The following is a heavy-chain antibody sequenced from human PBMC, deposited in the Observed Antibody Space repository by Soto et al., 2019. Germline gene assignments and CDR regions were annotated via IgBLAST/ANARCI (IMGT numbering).Heavy chain of an antibody. Sequence: QVQLVQSGAEVKKPGSSVKVSCKASGGTFSSYAISWVRQAPGQGLEWMGGIIPIFGTANYAQKFQGRVTITADKSTSTAYRELSSLRSEDTAVYYCARDGGLDSNAPAGWFDPWGQGTLVTVSS. D-gene: IGHD4-4*01. J-gene: IGHJ5*02. CDR1: GGTFSSYA. CDR2: IIPIFGTA. V-gene: IGHV1-69*06. CDR3: ARDGGLDSNAPAGWFDP.